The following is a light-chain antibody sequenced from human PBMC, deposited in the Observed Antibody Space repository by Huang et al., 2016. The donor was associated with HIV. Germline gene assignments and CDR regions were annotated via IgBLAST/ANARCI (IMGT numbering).Light chain of an antibody. CDR1: QSVSSSY. CDR2: GAS. J-gene: IGKJ1*01. CDR3: QQYDSSPWT. Sequence: EIVLTQSPGTLSLSPGERATLSCRASQSVSSSYLAWYQQKPGQAPRLLFYGASSRATGIPDRFSGSGSGTDFTLTISRLEPEDFAVYYCQQYDSSPWTFGQVTKVEIK. V-gene: IGKV3-20*01.